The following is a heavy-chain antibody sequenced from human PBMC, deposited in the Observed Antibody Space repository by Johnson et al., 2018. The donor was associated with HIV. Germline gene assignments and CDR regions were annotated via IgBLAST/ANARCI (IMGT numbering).Heavy chain of an antibody. CDR3: ARVEAAAGLAFDI. J-gene: IGHJ3*02. CDR1: GFSVSDSY. CDR2: IRYDGSNK. V-gene: IGHV3-30*02. D-gene: IGHD6-13*01. Sequence: QVQLVESGGGLVKPGGSLRLSCAASGFSVSDSYMSWVRQAPGKGLEWVSFIRYDGSNKYYADSVKGRFTISRDNSKNTLYLQMNSLRAEDTAVYYCARVEAAAGLAFDIWGQGTMVTVSS.